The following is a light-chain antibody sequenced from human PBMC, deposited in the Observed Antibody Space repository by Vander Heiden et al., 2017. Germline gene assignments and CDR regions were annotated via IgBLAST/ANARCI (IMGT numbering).Light chain of an antibody. CDR2: MNN. Sequence: QSVLTQPPSASGTPGQRVSICCSGSSSHIGSNYVYWYHLLPSTAPNLLICMNNQRPSVLPARFSSSKSGTSASLTITGLLSEDEADYYCAALDDSPSVVFGGGTKLTVL. J-gene: IGLJ2*01. V-gene: IGLV1-47*01. CDR1: SSHIGSNY. CDR3: AALDDSPSVV.